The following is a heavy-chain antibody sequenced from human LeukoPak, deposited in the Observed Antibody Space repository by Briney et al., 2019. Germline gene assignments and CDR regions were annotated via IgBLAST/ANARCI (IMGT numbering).Heavy chain of an antibody. D-gene: IGHD1-1*01. V-gene: IGHV3-7*01. CDR3: ARPGQRDAFDI. CDR2: IKEDGSEK. CDR1: GFIFSNYW. Sequence: GSLRLSCSASGFIFSNYWMSWVRQAPGKGLEWVANIKEDGSEKHYVDSAKGRFSISRDNAKNSMYLQMNRLRAEDTAVYYCARPGQRDAFDIRGQGTMVTVSS. J-gene: IGHJ3*02.